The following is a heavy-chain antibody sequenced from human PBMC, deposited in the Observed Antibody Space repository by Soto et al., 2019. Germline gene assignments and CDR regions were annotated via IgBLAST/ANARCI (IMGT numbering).Heavy chain of an antibody. V-gene: IGHV1-24*01. D-gene: IGHD2-2*01. CDR3: ATMDCSSTSCFSTYYYYGMDV. Sequence: ASVKVSCKVSGYTLTELSMHWVRQAPGRGLEWMGGFDPEDGETIYAQKFQGRVTMTEDTSTDTAYMELSSLRSEDTAVYYCATMDCSSTSCFSTYYYYGMDVWGKGTTVTVST. J-gene: IGHJ6*04. CDR1: GYTLTELS. CDR2: FDPEDGET.